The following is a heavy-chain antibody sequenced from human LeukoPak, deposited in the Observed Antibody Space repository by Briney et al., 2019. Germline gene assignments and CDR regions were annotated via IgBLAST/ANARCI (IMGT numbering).Heavy chain of an antibody. D-gene: IGHD6-19*01. CDR2: IRSKAYGGTT. CDR3: TRPFYSSGWYDY. Sequence: PGGSLRLSCTAAGFTFGDYAMSWVRQAPGKGLEWVGFIRSKAYGGTTEYAASAKGRFTISRDDSKSIAYLQMNSLKTEDTAVYYCTRPFYSSGWYDYWGQGALVTVSS. V-gene: IGHV3-49*04. J-gene: IGHJ4*02. CDR1: GFTFGDYA.